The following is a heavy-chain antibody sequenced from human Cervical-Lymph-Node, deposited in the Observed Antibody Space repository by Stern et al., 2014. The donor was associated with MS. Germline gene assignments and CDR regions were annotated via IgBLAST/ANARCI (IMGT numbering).Heavy chain of an antibody. D-gene: IGHD6-13*01. J-gene: IGHJ4*02. V-gene: IGHV1-3*04. CDR3: ARETYSTVFEY. Sequence: QVQLVQSGAEVKKPGASVRISCKASGHTFSSYVMHWVRQAPGQGLEWMGWIKIANGNIKYSQSFRGRVTFTRDTSASTAYMQLSGLRVEDSAVYFCARETYSTVFEYWGQGTLVTVSS. CDR2: IKIANGNI. CDR1: GHTFSSYV.